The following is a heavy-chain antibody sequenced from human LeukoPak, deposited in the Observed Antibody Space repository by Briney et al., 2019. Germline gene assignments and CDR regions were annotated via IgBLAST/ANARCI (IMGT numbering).Heavy chain of an antibody. J-gene: IGHJ6*03. CDR1: GFTVSSNY. V-gene: IGHV3-66*02. Sequence: GGSLRLSCAASGFTVSSNYMSWVRQAPGKGLEWVSVIYSDSGGSTYYTDSVKGRFTISRDNSKNTLYPQMNRLRAEDTAIYYCARGLYYYYYMDVWGKGTTVTVSS. CDR2: IYSDSGGST. CDR3: ARGLYYYYYMDV.